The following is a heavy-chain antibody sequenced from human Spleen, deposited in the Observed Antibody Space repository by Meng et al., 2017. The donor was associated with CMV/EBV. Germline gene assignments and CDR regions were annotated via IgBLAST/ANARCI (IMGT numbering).Heavy chain of an antibody. CDR1: GGSISSGDYY. CDR3: ARFDLAAAGYNWFDP. V-gene: IGHV4-30-4*08. J-gene: IGHJ5*02. CDR2: IYYSGST. D-gene: IGHD6-13*01. Sequence: QGHRQGSGPGLVKPSHTLSLTCTVSGGSISSGDYYWSWIRQPPGKGLEWIGYIYYSGSTYYNPSLKSRVTISVDTSKNQFSLKLSSVTAADTAVYYCARFDLAAAGYNWFDPWGQGTLVTVSS.